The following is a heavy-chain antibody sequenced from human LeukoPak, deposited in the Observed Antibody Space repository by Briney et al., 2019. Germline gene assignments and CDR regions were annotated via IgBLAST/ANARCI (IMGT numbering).Heavy chain of an antibody. CDR1: GYTFTSYG. D-gene: IGHD3-22*01. CDR2: INPNSGGT. Sequence: ASVKVSCKASGYTFTSYGISWVRQAPGQGLEWMGWINPNSGGTNYAQKFQGRVTMTRDTSISTAYMELSRLRSDDTAVYYCASPWYYYDSSGYQNWGQGTLVTVSS. CDR3: ASPWYYYDSSGYQN. V-gene: IGHV1-2*02. J-gene: IGHJ4*02.